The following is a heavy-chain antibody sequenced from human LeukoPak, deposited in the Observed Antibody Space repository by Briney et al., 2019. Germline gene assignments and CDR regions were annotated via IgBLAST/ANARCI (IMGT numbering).Heavy chain of an antibody. CDR3: ARAYCGGDCYPFDY. D-gene: IGHD2-21*01. Sequence: SQTLSLTCTVSGGSISSGGYYWSWIRQPPGKGLEWIGYIYHSGSTYYNPSLKSRVTISVDRSKNQFSLKLSSVTAADTAVYYCARAYCGGDCYPFDYWGQGTLVTVSS. CDR2: IYHSGST. CDR1: GGSISSGGYY. V-gene: IGHV4-30-2*01. J-gene: IGHJ4*02.